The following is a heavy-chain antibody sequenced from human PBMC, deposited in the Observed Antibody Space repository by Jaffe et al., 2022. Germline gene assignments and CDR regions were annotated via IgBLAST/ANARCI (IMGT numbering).Heavy chain of an antibody. Sequence: QVQLQESGPGLVKPSETLSLTCTVSGGSISSYYWSWIRQPPGKGLEWIGYIYYSGSTNYNPSLKSRVTISVDTSKNQFSLKLSSVTAADTAVYYCAREKITMIDHDAFDIWGQGTMVTVSS. CDR1: GGSISSYY. CDR3: AREKITMIDHDAFDI. D-gene: IGHD3-22*01. CDR2: IYYSGST. V-gene: IGHV4-59*01. J-gene: IGHJ3*02.